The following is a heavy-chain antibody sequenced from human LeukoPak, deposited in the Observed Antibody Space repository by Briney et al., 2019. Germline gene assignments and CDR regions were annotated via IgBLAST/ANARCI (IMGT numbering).Heavy chain of an antibody. D-gene: IGHD4-17*01. CDR1: GGSFSGYY. CDR2: INHSGST. CDR3: ARRTTVTTVIGVDYYFDY. V-gene: IGHV4-34*01. Sequence: SETLSLTCAVYGGSFSGYYWSWIRQPPGKGLEWIGEINHSGSTNYNPSLKSRVTISVDTSKNQFSLKLSSVTAADTAVYYCARRTTVTTVIGVDYYFDYWGQGTLVTVSS. J-gene: IGHJ4*02.